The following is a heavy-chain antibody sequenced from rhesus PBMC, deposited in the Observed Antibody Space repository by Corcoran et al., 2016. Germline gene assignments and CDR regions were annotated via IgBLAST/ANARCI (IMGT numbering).Heavy chain of an antibody. Sequence: QVQLQESGPGLVKPSETLSLTCAVSGGSISSGYYYWSWIRQPPGKGQDWIGYITYRGSTSYNPSLQGRVTILRDTAKNQFSLKLSSVTAADTAAYYCARYGVIAAAGDSWGQGVVVTVSS. D-gene: IGHD6-25*01. CDR2: ITYRGST. CDR1: GGSISSGYYY. V-gene: IGHV4-122*02. CDR3: ARYGVIAAAGDS. J-gene: IGHJ6*01.